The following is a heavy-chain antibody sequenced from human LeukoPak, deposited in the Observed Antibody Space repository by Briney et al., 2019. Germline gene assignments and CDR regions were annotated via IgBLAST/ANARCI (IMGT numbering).Heavy chain of an antibody. Sequence: HSGGSLRLSCAASGFTFSTFAMIWVRQPPGKGLEWVSSIFPSGGEIHYADSVGGRFTISRDNSKSTLSLQMNSLRAEDTAIYYCATYRQVLLPFESWGQGTLVTVSS. CDR3: ATYRQVLLPFES. J-gene: IGHJ4*02. D-gene: IGHD2-8*02. CDR1: GFTFSTFA. CDR2: IFPSGGEI. V-gene: IGHV3-23*01.